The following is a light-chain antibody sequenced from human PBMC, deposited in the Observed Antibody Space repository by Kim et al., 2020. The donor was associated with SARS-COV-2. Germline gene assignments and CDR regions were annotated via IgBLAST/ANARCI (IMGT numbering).Light chain of an antibody. V-gene: IGKV3-15*01. CDR2: AAS. CDR1: QSVSSD. J-gene: IGKJ1*01. CDR3: QPYYKWPWT. Sequence: EIVMTQSPATLSVSPGERATLSCRASQSVSSDLAWYQKKPGQAPRLLIYAASIRASGVAARFSGSGSGTEFTLTISSLQSEDVAVYYCQPYYKWPWTFGQGTKVDIK.